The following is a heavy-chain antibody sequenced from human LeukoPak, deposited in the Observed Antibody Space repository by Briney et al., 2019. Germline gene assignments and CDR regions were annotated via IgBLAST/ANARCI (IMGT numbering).Heavy chain of an antibody. CDR2: IYYSGST. D-gene: IGHD4-17*01. CDR3: ARGARRVTTVPPRAFDI. CDR1: GGSISSSNYY. Sequence: PSETLSLTCTVSGGSISSSNYYWGWIRQPPGKGLEWIGSIYYSGSTYYNPSLKSRVTISVDTSKNQFSLKLSSVTAADTAVYYCARGARRVTTVPPRAFDIWGQGTMVTVSS. J-gene: IGHJ3*02. V-gene: IGHV4-39*01.